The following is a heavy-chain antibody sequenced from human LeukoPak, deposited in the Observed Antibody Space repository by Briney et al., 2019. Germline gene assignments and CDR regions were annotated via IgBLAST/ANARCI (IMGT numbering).Heavy chain of an antibody. J-gene: IGHJ4*02. CDR3: ARVGTDSSGYYDEVWFDY. V-gene: IGHV3-30*14. CDR2: ISYDGSNK. Sequence: GGSLRLSCAASGFTFSSYAMHWVRQAPGKGLEWVAVISYDGSNKYYADSVKGRFTISRDNSKNTLYLQMNSLRAEDTAVYYCARVGTDSSGYYDEVWFDYWGQGTLVTVSS. D-gene: IGHD3-22*01. CDR1: GFTFSSYA.